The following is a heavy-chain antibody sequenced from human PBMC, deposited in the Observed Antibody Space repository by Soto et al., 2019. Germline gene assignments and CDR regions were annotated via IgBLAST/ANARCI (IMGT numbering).Heavy chain of an antibody. CDR1: GGSISNYY. V-gene: IGHV4-59*01. D-gene: IGHD1-26*01. CDR3: ARGNVATETTTPLDI. CDR2: VFYTGNT. Sequence: SETLSLTCTVSGGSISNYYWSWIRQPPGKELEWIGYVFYTGNTNANPSLKSRVTLSIDTSKNQFSLRLSSVTSADTAIYYCARGNVATETTTPLDIWGQGTTVTVSS. J-gene: IGHJ6*02.